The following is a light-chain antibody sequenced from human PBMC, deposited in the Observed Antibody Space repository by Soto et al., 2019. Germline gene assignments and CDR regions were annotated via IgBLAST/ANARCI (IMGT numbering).Light chain of an antibody. CDR2: DAT. V-gene: IGKV3-11*01. CDR1: QSVSSL. J-gene: IGKJ1*01. Sequence: EIVMTQSPATLSLSPGERATLSCRASQSVSSLLAWYQQKPGQAPRLLIHDATNRATGIPARFSGSGSGTDFTLTISSLEPEDFAVYYCQQRSNWPWTFGQGTKVDIK. CDR3: QQRSNWPWT.